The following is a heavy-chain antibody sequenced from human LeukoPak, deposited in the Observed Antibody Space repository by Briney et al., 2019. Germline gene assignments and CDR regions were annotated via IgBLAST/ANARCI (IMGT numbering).Heavy chain of an antibody. V-gene: IGHV3-11*01. D-gene: IGHD1-26*01. Sequence: KPGGSLRLSCAASGFTFSDYYMSWIRQAPGKGLEWVSYISSSGSTIYYADSVKGRFTISRDNAKNSLYLQMNSLRAEDTAVYYCAKDVESGSYYPEYFQHWGQGTLVTVSS. CDR3: AKDVESGSYYPEYFQH. CDR1: GFTFSDYY. J-gene: IGHJ1*01. CDR2: ISSSGSTI.